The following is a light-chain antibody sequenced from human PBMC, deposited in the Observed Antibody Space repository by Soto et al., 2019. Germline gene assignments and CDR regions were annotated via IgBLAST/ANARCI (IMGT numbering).Light chain of an antibody. Sequence: DIQMTQSPSSLSASLGDRVTITCRASQSIGSFLNWYQHKPGEAPKLLIYGASTFQSGVPSRYSGSGSGTEFTLTISSLQPEDFATYYCQQSDSIPWTFGQGTKVEI. CDR3: QQSDSIPWT. CDR1: QSIGSF. CDR2: GAS. J-gene: IGKJ1*01. V-gene: IGKV1-39*01.